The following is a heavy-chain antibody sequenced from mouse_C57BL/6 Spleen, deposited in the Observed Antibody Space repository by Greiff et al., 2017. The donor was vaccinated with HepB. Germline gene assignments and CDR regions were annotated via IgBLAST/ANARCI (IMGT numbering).Heavy chain of an antibody. Sequence: QVQLQQPGAELVKPGASVKLSCKASGYTFTSYWMLWVKQRPGQGLEWIGMIHPNSGSTNYNEKFKSKATLTVDKSSSTAYMQLSSLTSEDSAVYYCARSLDGYYDWYFDVWGTGTTVTVSS. J-gene: IGHJ1*03. V-gene: IGHV1-64*01. CDR2: IHPNSGST. CDR1: GYTFTSYW. D-gene: IGHD2-3*01. CDR3: ARSLDGYYDWYFDV.